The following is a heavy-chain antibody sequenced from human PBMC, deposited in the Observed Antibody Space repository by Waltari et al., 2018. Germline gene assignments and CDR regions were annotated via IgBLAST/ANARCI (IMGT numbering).Heavy chain of an antibody. D-gene: IGHD3-10*01. Sequence: QVQLQESGPGLVKPSETLSLTCAVSGYSISSGYYWGWIRQPPGKGLEWIGSIYHSGSTYYNPSLKSRVTISVDTSKNQFSLKLSSVTAADTAVYYCATSAGGQGYYYYYMDVWGKGTTVTVSS. CDR1: GYSISSGYY. CDR3: ATSAGGQGYYYYYMDV. CDR2: IYHSGST. J-gene: IGHJ6*03. V-gene: IGHV4-38-2*01.